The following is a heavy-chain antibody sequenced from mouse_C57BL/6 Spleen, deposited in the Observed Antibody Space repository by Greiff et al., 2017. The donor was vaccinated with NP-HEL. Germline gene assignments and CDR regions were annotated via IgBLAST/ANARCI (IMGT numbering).Heavy chain of an antibody. D-gene: IGHD2-3*01. CDR3: ARRIYDGYYYAMDY. V-gene: IGHV1-42*01. J-gene: IGHJ4*01. CDR1: GYSFTGYY. CDR2: INPSTGGT. Sequence: VQLQQSGPELVKPGASVKISCKASGYSFTGYYMNWVKQSPEKSLEWIGEINPSTGGTTYNQKFKAKATLTVDKSSSTAYMQLKSLTSEDSAVDYCARRIYDGYYYAMDYWGQGTSVTVSS.